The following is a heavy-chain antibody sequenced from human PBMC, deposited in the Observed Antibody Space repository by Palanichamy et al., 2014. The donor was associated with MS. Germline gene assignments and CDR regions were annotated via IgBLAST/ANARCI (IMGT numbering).Heavy chain of an antibody. D-gene: IGHD3-3*01. Sequence: EVQLLESGGGLVQPGGSLRLSCAASGFTFSSYVMSWVRQAPGKGLEWVSATSGSGGSTYYADSVKGRFTISRDNPKNTLYLQMNSLRAEDTAVYYCAKVSDFWSGHFDYWGQGTLVTVSS. CDR3: AKVSDFWSGHFDY. J-gene: IGHJ4*02. CDR1: GFTFSSYV. CDR2: TSGSGGST. V-gene: IGHV3-23*01.